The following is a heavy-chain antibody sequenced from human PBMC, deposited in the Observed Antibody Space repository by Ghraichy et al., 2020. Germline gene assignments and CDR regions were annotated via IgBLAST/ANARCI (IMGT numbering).Heavy chain of an antibody. CDR1: GFTVSSNY. V-gene: IGHV3-53*01. Sequence: GGSLRLSCAASGFTVSSNYMSWVRQAPGKGLEWVSVIYSGGSTYYADSVKGRFTISRDNSKNTLYLQMNSLRAEDTAVYYCARQSVTTSPWYYYGMDVWGQGTTVTVSS. CDR2: IYSGGST. CDR3: ARQSVTTSPWYYYGMDV. D-gene: IGHD4-11*01. J-gene: IGHJ6*02.